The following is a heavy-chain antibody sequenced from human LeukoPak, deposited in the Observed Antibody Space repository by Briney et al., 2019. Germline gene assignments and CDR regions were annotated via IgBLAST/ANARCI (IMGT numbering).Heavy chain of an antibody. CDR1: GFTFSIYD. J-gene: IGHJ5*02. D-gene: IGHD6-19*01. Sequence: PGGSLRLSCAASGFTFSIYDMHWVRQAPGKGLEWVAVISYDGSNKYYADSVKGRFTISRDNSKSTLYLQMNSQRAEDTAVYYCARGIAVAGTFVWFDPWGQGTLVTVSS. CDR3: ARGIAVAGTFVWFDP. V-gene: IGHV3-30*03. CDR2: ISYDGSNK.